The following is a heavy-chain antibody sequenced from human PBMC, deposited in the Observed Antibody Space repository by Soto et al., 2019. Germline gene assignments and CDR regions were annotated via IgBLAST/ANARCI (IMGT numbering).Heavy chain of an antibody. CDR2: INPKSGGT. Sequence: ASVKVSCKASGDMFIGYYIHWVRQAPGQGLEWMGWINPKSGGTKYAEKFQGRVSMTGDTSITTAYLELSSLTSDDTAVYYCATDRVAFDMWGQGTKVTVSS. V-gene: IGHV1-2*02. J-gene: IGHJ3*02. CDR3: ATDRVAFDM. D-gene: IGHD3-22*01. CDR1: GDMFIGYY.